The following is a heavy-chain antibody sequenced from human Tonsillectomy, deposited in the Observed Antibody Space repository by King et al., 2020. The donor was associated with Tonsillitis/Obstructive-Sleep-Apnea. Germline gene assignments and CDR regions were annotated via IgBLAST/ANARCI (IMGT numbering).Heavy chain of an antibody. V-gene: IGHV1-46*01. D-gene: IGHD2-2*02. CDR2: INPSDGST. J-gene: IGHJ4*01. CDR3: ARGGVVVVPAAIPDFDY. CDR1: GYTFTSSF. Sequence: VQLVQSGAEVKKPGASVKFYCKASGYTFTSSFMHWVRQAPGQGLEWMGIINPSDGSTSYAQKFQGRVTMTRGPSTSTGYMELSSLGSEDTAVYYCARGGVVVVPAAIPDFDYWGQEPWSPSPQ.